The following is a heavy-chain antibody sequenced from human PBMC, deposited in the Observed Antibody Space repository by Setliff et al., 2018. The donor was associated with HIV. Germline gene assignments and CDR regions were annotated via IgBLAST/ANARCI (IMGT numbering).Heavy chain of an antibody. CDR2: FDPEDGDT. J-gene: IGHJ4*01. V-gene: IGHV1-24*01. CDR3: ATAKEQWLAEGGFDY. CDR1: GYSLTELS. Sequence: GASVKVSCKVSGYSLTELSMHWVRQASEKGLEWMGRFDPEDGDTLYAQKFQGRVTMTEDTSTDTAYMELSGLRSEDTAVYYCATAKEQWLAEGGFDYWGQGTLVTVS. D-gene: IGHD6-19*01.